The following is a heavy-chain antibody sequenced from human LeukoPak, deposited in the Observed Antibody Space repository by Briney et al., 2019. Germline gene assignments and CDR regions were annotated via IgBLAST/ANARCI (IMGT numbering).Heavy chain of an antibody. Sequence: SVKVSCKASGYTFTSYYMHWVRQAPGQGLEWMGGIIPIFGTANYAQKFQGRVTITTDESTSTAYMELSSLRSEDTAVYYCAGPYCSGGSCPPRDAFDIWGQGTMVTVSS. CDR1: GYTFTSYY. V-gene: IGHV1-69*05. CDR2: IIPIFGTA. J-gene: IGHJ3*02. CDR3: AGPYCSGGSCPPRDAFDI. D-gene: IGHD2-15*01.